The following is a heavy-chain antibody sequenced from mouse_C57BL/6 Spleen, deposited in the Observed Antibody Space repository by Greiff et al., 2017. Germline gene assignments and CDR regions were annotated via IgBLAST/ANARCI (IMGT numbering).Heavy chain of an antibody. V-gene: IGHV2-2*01. Sequence: QVHVKQSGPGLVQPSQSLSITCTVSGFSLTSYGVHWVRQSPGKGLEWLGVIWSGGSTDYNAAFISRLSISKDNSKSQVFFKMNSLQADDTAIYYCARNYVGYYAMDYWGQGTSVTVSS. CDR3: ARNYVGYYAMDY. J-gene: IGHJ4*01. CDR2: IWSGGST. CDR1: GFSLTSYG. D-gene: IGHD1-1*01.